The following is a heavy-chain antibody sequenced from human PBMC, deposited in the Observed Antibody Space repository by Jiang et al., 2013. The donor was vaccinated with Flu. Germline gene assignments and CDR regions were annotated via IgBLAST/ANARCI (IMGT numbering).Heavy chain of an antibody. V-gene: IGHV1-2*04. CDR1: GYTFTDYY. CDR3: ARGLRKFDWANGFDF. CDR2: INPRTGDP. J-gene: IGHJ3*01. Sequence: SGAEVKKPGASVKVSCEASGYTFTDYYLHWVRQAPGQGLEWMGWINPRTGDPHYAQKFQGWVTITRDTSISTVYMELSRLKSDDTAIYYCARGLRKFDWANGFDFWGQGTMVTVSS. D-gene: IGHD3-9*01.